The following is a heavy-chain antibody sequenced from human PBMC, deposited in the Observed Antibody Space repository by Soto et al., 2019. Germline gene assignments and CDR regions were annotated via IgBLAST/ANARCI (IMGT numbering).Heavy chain of an antibody. J-gene: IGHJ4*02. CDR2: ISGSGSNT. Sequence: VGSLRLSCAASGFTFSTYAMSWVRQAPGKGLEWVSAISGSGSNTYYADSVKGRFTISRDNSKSTLYLQMNSLRAEDTAVYYCARDPSHSYYTLFYYFDYWGQGTMVTVSS. CDR3: ARDPSHSYYTLFYYFDY. CDR1: GFTFSTYA. V-gene: IGHV3-23*01. D-gene: IGHD1-26*01.